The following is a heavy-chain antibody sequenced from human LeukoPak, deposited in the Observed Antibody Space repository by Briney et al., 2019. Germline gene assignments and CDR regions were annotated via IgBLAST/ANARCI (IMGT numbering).Heavy chain of an antibody. Sequence: SETLSLTCTVSGGSISPYFWSWMRQTPGKGLEWIGYISYTGSTNYNPALKSRGTISVDTSKNQFSLQLTSVTAADTAVYYCARDDYRGVTNFDPWGQGTLVTVSS. CDR2: ISYTGST. V-gene: IGHV4-59*01. D-gene: IGHD3-10*01. J-gene: IGHJ5*02. CDR3: ARDDYRGVTNFDP. CDR1: GGSISPYF.